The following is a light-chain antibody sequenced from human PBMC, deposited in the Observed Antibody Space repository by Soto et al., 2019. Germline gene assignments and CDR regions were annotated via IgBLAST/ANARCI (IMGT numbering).Light chain of an antibody. J-gene: IGKJ5*01. V-gene: IGKV3-20*01. CDR2: GAS. Sequence: EFVLTQSPGTLSLSPGERATLSCRASQSVGSNYLAWYQQKPGQAPRLLIYGASSRATGIADRFSGSGSGTDFTLTISGLEPEDFALYYCQQYGYSPITFGQGTRLEIK. CDR1: QSVGSNY. CDR3: QQYGYSPIT.